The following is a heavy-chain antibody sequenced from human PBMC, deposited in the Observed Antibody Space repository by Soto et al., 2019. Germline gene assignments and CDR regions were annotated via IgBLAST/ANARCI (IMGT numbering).Heavy chain of an antibody. Sequence: EVQLVESGGGLVQPGGSLRLSCAASGFTFSSYWMSWVRQAPGKGLEWVANIKQDGSEKYYVDSVKGRFTISRDNAKNSLYLQMNSLRAEDTAVYYCARAQGGLLWFGGNSGSWWFDPWGQGTLVTVSS. J-gene: IGHJ5*02. V-gene: IGHV3-7*01. CDR3: ARAQGGLLWFGGNSGSWWFDP. CDR2: IKQDGSEK. CDR1: GFTFSSYW. D-gene: IGHD3-10*01.